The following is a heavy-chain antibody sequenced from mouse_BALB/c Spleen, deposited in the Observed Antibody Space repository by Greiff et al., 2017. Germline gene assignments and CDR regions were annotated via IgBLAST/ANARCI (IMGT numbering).Heavy chain of an antibody. CDR1: GYTFTSYV. CDR2: INPYNDGT. Sequence: VQLQQSGPELVKPGASVKMSCKASGYTFTSYVMHWVKQKPGQGLEWIGYINPYNDGTKYNEKFKGKATLTSDKSSSTAYMELSSLTSEDSAVYYCAREGYYYGSSWFAYWGQGTLVTVSA. CDR3: AREGYYYGSSWFAY. J-gene: IGHJ3*01. D-gene: IGHD1-1*01. V-gene: IGHV1-14*01.